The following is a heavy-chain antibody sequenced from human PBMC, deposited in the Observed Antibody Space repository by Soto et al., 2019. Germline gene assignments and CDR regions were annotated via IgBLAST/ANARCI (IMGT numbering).Heavy chain of an antibody. Sequence: QVHLQQWGAGLLKPSETLSLTCGVYGGSLRGSYWSWIRQPPGKALEWLGKVTHSGSTTFNQSLTSRVSVSVDTSDNQFSLKLTSVTAADTAVYYCARGHIPVYGPVPDYFDSWGQGTLVTVSS. CDR1: GGSLRGSY. CDR3: ARGHIPVYGPVPDYFDS. D-gene: IGHD2-21*01. CDR2: VTHSGST. V-gene: IGHV4-34*02. J-gene: IGHJ4*02.